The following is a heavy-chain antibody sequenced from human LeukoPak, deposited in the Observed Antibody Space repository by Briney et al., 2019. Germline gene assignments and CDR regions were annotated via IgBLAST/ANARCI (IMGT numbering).Heavy chain of an antibody. V-gene: IGHV4-34*01. Sequence: SETLSLTCSVYGVSLSDYYWSWIRQPPGKGLEWIGEINHNGGTKYNPSLEGRVTISVDTSENHFSLNLRSVPAADTAVYYCARIRCGHSSAICYNHWGRGTLVTVSS. CDR3: ARIRCGHSSAICYNH. CDR2: INHNGGT. J-gene: IGHJ5*02. D-gene: IGHD2-8*01. CDR1: GVSLSDYY.